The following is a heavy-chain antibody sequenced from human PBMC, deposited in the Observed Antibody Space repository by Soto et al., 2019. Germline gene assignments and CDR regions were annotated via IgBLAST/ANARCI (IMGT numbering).Heavy chain of an antibody. CDR2: INPSDSDT. V-gene: IGHV5-51*01. J-gene: IGHJ4*02. Sequence: PGESLKISCKGSGYIFSTFWIGWVRQMPGKGLEWMGVINPSDSDTRYNPSFRGQVTISADKSLSTAYLQWSSLKASDTAMYYCARLEDIVITIGVFDYWGQGTLVTVSS. CDR1: GYIFSTFW. CDR3: ARLEDIVITIGVFDY. D-gene: IGHD5-12*01.